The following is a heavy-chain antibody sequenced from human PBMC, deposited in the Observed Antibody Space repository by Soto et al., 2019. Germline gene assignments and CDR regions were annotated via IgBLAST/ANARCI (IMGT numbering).Heavy chain of an antibody. Sequence: AAVKVSCKASGYSFTNNDVSWVRQATGQGLEWMGWMNPGSGDTGYAQKFQGRVTMTRDISIATAYMELSSLRSDDTAIYYCARMATFGSLNWFDPWGQGTRATVS. V-gene: IGHV1-8*01. D-gene: IGHD3-16*01. CDR2: MNPGSGDT. CDR1: GYSFTNND. CDR3: ARMATFGSLNWFDP. J-gene: IGHJ5*02.